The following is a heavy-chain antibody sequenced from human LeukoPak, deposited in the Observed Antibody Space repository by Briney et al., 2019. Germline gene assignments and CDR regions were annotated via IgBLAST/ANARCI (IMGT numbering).Heavy chain of an antibody. V-gene: IGHV3-30*04. J-gene: IGHJ5*02. Sequence: GGSLRLSCAASGFTFSSYAMHWVRQAPGKGLEWVAVISYDGSNKYYADSVKGRFTISRDNSKNTLYLQMNSLRAEDTAVYYCARAEYAIPHYSWVIPSGSGGWFDPWGQGTLVTVSS. CDR1: GFTFSSYA. CDR3: ARAEYAIPHYSWVIPSGSGGWFDP. CDR2: ISYDGSNK. D-gene: IGHD2-15*01.